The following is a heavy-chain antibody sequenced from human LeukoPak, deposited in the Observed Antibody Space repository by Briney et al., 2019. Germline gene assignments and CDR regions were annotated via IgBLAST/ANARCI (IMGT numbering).Heavy chain of an antibody. CDR1: GFTFSSYA. J-gene: IGHJ4*02. CDR2: INHSGST. V-gene: IGHV4-34*01. Sequence: GSLRLSCAASGFTFSSYAMSWIRQPPGKGLEWIGEINHSGSTNYNPSLKSRVTISVDTSKNQFSLKLSSVTAADTAVYYCARGHTGYWGQGTLVTVSS. D-gene: IGHD1-14*01. CDR3: ARGHTGY.